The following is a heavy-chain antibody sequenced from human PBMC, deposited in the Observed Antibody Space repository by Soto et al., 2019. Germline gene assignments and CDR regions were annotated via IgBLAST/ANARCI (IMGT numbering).Heavy chain of an antibody. CDR3: AKQWLDGFYYFDC. J-gene: IGHJ4*02. V-gene: IGHV3-30-3*01. Sequence: GSLRLSCAASGFTFSSYAMHWVRQAPGKGLEWVAVISYDGSKKYYADSAKGRFTISRGNSKNTLYLQMTSLRAEDTAVYYCAKQWLDGFYYFDCWGQGTLVTVSS. CDR1: GFTFSSYA. CDR2: ISYDGSKK. D-gene: IGHD6-19*01.